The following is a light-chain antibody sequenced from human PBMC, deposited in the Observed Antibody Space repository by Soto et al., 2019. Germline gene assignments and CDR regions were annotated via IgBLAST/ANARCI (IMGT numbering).Light chain of an antibody. CDR1: QSVSSY. CDR3: QERSYWPLS. J-gene: IGKJ4*01. Sequence: EIILTHSPATLSLYPNERATLSCRTSQSVSSYLAWYQQKPGQSPRLLIYASSNRATGIPARFSGSGYGTDFTLTISCLEPEDFAVYYCQERSYWPLSFGGGTMVDIK. CDR2: ASS. V-gene: IGKV3-11*01.